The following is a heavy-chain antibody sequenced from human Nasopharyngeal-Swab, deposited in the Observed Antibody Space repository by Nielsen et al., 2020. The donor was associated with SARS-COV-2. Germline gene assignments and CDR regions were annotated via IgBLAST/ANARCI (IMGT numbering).Heavy chain of an antibody. CDR2: MNPNSGNT. V-gene: IGHV1-8*01. CDR3: ARVVTRPYYYGMDV. D-gene: IGHD4-23*01. J-gene: IGHJ6*02. CDR1: GYTFTSYD. Sequence: ASVKVSCKASGYTFTSYDINWVRQATGQGLEWMGWMNPNSGNTGYAQKFQGRVTMTRNTSISTAYMELRSLRSDDTAVYYCARVVTRPYYYGMDVWGQGTTVTVSS.